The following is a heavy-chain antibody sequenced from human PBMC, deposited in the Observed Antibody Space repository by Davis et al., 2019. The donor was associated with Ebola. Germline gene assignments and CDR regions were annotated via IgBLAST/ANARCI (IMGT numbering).Heavy chain of an antibody. J-gene: IGHJ6*02. CDR2: INHSGST. CDR1: GGSFSGYY. Sequence: SETLSLTCAVYGGSFSGYYWSWIRQPPGKGLEWIGEINHSGSTNYNPSLKSRVTISVDTSKNQFSLKLSSVTAADTAVYYCARVGYCSSTSCYSPYYYYYYGMDVWGQGTTVTVSS. CDR3: ARVGYCSSTSCYSPYYYYYYGMDV. D-gene: IGHD2-2*01. V-gene: IGHV4-34*01.